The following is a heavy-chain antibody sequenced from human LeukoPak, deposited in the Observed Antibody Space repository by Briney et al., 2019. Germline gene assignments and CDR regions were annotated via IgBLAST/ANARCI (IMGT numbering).Heavy chain of an antibody. CDR2: IYYSGST. Sequence: PSETLSLTCTVSGGSISSYYWSWIRQPPGKGLEWIGYIYYSGSTNYNPSLKSRVTISVDTSKNQFSLKLSSVTAADTAVYYSARVGDFWSGYPNWYFDLWGRGTLVTVSS. D-gene: IGHD3-3*01. V-gene: IGHV4-59*01. CDR3: ARVGDFWSGYPNWYFDL. CDR1: GGSISSYY. J-gene: IGHJ2*01.